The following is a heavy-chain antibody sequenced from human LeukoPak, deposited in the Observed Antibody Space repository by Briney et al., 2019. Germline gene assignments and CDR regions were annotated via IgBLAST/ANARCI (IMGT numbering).Heavy chain of an antibody. Sequence: SETLSLTCTVSGGSISSYYWSWIRQPAGKGLEWIGRIYTSGSTNYNPSLKSRVTMSVDTSKNQFSLKLSSVTAADTAVYYCAREPRRITIFGVVTHFDYWGQGTLVTVSS. J-gene: IGHJ4*02. CDR2: IYTSGST. CDR3: AREPRRITIFGVVTHFDY. CDR1: GGSISSYY. D-gene: IGHD3-3*01. V-gene: IGHV4-4*07.